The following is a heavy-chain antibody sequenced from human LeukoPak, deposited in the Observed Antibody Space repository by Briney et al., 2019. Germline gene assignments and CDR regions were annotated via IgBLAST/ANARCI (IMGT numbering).Heavy chain of an antibody. Sequence: GGSLRLSCAASGFTFSSYAMTWVRQAPGKGLEWVSAISDSGSATYYADPVKGRFTISRDNSINTVYLQVNSLRAEDTAVYYCANLGKYCSGSSCYRWGQGTLVTVSS. CDR3: ANLGKYCSGSSCYR. V-gene: IGHV3-23*01. D-gene: IGHD2-2*02. CDR1: GFTFSSYA. J-gene: IGHJ4*02. CDR2: ISDSGSAT.